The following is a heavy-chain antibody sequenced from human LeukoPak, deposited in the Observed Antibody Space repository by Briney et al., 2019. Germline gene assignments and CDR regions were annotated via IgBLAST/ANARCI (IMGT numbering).Heavy chain of an antibody. CDR3: ARGPAGIGGSYPFDY. J-gene: IGHJ4*02. Sequence: ASVKVSCKASGGTFSSYAISWLRQAPGQGLEWMGGIIPIFGTANYAQKFQGRVTITTDESTSTAYMELSSLRSEDTAVYYCARGPAGIGGSYPFDYWGQGTLVTVSS. V-gene: IGHV1-69*05. CDR2: IIPIFGTA. CDR1: GGTFSSYA. D-gene: IGHD1-26*01.